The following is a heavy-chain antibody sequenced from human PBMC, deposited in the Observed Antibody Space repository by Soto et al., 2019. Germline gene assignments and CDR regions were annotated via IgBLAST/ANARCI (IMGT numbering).Heavy chain of an antibody. CDR2: ISYDGSNK. CDR3: ARDLTRSDVGFWSGYFHSFGY. D-gene: IGHD3-3*01. Sequence: GGSLRLSCAASGFTFSSYAMHWVRQAPGKGLEWVAVISYDGSNKYYADSVKGRFTISRDNSKNTLYLQMNSLRAEDTAVYYCARDLTRSDVGFWSGYFHSFGYWGQGTLVTVSS. J-gene: IGHJ4*02. V-gene: IGHV3-30-3*01. CDR1: GFTFSSYA.